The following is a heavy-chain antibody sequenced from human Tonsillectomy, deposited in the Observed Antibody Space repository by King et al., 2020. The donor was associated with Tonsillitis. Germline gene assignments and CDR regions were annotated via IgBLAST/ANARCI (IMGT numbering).Heavy chain of an antibody. V-gene: IGHV3-15*01. CDR1: GFTFRNAW. D-gene: IGHD3-9*01. Sequence: VQLVESGGGLVKPGASLRLSCAASGFTFRNAWMNWVRQAPGKGLEWVGRIKSKHDGGTIDYAASVKGRFTVSREDGKNTLYLQMNSLKAEDTAVYYCATGSLTYWYFDLWGRGTLVTVSS. CDR3: ATGSLTYWYFDL. J-gene: IGHJ2*01. CDR2: IKSKHDGGTI.